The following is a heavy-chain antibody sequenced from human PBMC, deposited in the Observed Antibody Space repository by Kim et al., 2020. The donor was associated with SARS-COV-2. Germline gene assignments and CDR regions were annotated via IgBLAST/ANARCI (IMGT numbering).Heavy chain of an antibody. CDR3: ARGSPPPRFWSGYYYY. CDR2: INHSGST. J-gene: IGHJ4*02. CDR1: GGSFSGYY. D-gene: IGHD3-3*01. Sequence: SETLSLTCAVYGGSFSGYYWSWIRQPPGKGLEWIGEINHSGSTNYNPSLKSRVTISVDTSKNQFSLKLSSVTAADTAVYYCARGSPPPRFWSGYYYYWGQGTLVTVSS. V-gene: IGHV4-34*01.